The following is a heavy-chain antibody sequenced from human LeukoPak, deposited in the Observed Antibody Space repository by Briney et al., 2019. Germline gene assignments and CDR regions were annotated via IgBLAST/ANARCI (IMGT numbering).Heavy chain of an antibody. D-gene: IGHD3-10*01. J-gene: IGHJ4*02. Sequence: GGSRRLACAASGFTFGRYAMSWVRQAPGKGLEWVSSISGSGGSTYYADSVKGRFTISRDNSKNTLSLQMNSLIAEDTAVYYCAKADVLLWFGELAGRYYFDYWGQGTLVTVSS. CDR2: ISGSGGST. CDR3: AKADVLLWFGELAGRYYFDY. V-gene: IGHV3-23*01. CDR1: GFTFGRYA.